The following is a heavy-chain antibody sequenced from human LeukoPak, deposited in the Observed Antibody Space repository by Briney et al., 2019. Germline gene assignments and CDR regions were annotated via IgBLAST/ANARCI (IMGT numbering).Heavy chain of an antibody. CDR3: ARAPCGGDCYSDY. J-gene: IGHJ4*02. V-gene: IGHV4-34*01. Sequence: SETLSLTCAVYGGSFSGYYWNWIRQPPGKGLEWIGEINHSGSTNYNPSLKSRVTISVDTSKNQFSLKLNSVTAADTAVYYCARAPCGGDCYSDYWGQGTLVTVSS. CDR2: INHSGST. D-gene: IGHD2-21*02. CDR1: GGSFSGYY.